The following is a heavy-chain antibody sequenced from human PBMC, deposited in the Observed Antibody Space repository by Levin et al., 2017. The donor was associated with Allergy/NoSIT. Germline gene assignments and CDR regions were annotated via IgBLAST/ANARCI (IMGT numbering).Heavy chain of an antibody. D-gene: IGHD6-6*01. Sequence: GGSLSLTCAASGFTFSSYCMSWVRQAPGKGLEWVANIKQDGSDKYYVDSVKGRFTISRDNAKNSLYLQMNSLRAEDTAVYYCARVKYTSSPFDYWGQGTLVTVSS. CDR3: ARVKYTSSPFDY. CDR1: GFTFSSYC. J-gene: IGHJ4*02. V-gene: IGHV3-7*01. CDR2: IKQDGSDK.